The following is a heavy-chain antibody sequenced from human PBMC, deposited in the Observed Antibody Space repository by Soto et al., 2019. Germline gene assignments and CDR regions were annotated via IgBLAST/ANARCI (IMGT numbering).Heavy chain of an antibody. CDR2: ISKTGTTT. J-gene: IGHJ6*02. Sequence: PGGSLRLSCAASGFTFSSYNMNWVRQAPGKGLEWLSSISKTGTTTYYADSVRGRFTISRDNAKNSLYLQMNSLRDEDVAVYYCARDGYCVSPTCSFLPDVWGQGTTVTVSS. CDR3: ARDGYCVSPTCSFLPDV. V-gene: IGHV3-21*06. D-gene: IGHD2-2*03. CDR1: GFTFSSYN.